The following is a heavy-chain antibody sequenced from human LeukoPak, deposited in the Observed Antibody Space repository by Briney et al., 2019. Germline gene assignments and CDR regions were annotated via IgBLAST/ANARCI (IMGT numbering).Heavy chain of an antibody. D-gene: IGHD3-22*01. CDR3: AKDRPNYYETNGHYYRSDGDC. CDR1: GYTFTSYG. CDR2: ISAYNGNT. V-gene: IGHV1-18*01. Sequence: ASVKVSCKASGYTFTSYGISWVRQAPGQGLEWMGWISAYNGNTNYAQKLQGRVTMTTDTSTSTAYMELRSLRSDDTAVYYCAKDRPNYYETNGHYYRSDGDCWGQGTLVTVSS. J-gene: IGHJ4*02.